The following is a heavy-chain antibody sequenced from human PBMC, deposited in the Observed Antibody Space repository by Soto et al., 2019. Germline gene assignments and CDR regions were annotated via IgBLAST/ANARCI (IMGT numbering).Heavy chain of an antibody. J-gene: IGHJ3*02. CDR2: TYYRSKWSH. D-gene: IGHD2-21*02. CDR3: AIDFGIVVTAAFDI. Sequence: SQTLSLTCAISGDSVSSNNAAWNWIRQSPSRGLEWLGRTYYRSKWSHDYAVSVRSRATITPDTSKNHFSLQLNSVTPEDTAVYYCAIDFGIVVTAAFDIWGHGTLFTASS. CDR1: GDSVSSNNAA. V-gene: IGHV6-1*01.